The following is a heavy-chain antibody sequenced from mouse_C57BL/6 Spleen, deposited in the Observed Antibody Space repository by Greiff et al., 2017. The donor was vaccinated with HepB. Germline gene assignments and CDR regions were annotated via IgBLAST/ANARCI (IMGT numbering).Heavy chain of an antibody. CDR3: ARERGDAMDY. CDR1: GYTFTDYY. CDR2: INPNNGGT. V-gene: IGHV1-26*01. Sequence: EVQLQQSGPELVKPGASVKISCKASGYTFTDYYMNWVKQSHGKSLEWIGDINPNNGGTSYNQKFKGKATLTVDKSSSTAYMELRSLTSEDSAVYYCARERGDAMDYWGQGTSVTVSS. J-gene: IGHJ4*01. D-gene: IGHD3-3*01.